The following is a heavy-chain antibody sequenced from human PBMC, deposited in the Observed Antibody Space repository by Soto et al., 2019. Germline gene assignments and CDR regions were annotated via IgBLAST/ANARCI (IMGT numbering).Heavy chain of an antibody. V-gene: IGHV3-48*01. D-gene: IGHD2-21*01. CDR1: GFTFSSYS. Sequence: GGSLRLSCAASGFTFSSYSMNWVRQAPGKGLEWVSYISSSSTIYYADSVKGRFTISRDNAKNSLYLQMNSLRAEDTAVYYCAGAFYYSAFQHWGQGTLVTVSS. J-gene: IGHJ1*01. CDR3: AGAFYYSAFQH. CDR2: ISSSSTI.